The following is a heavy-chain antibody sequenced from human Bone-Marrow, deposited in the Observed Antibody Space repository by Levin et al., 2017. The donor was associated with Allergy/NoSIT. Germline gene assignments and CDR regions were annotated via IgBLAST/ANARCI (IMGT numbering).Heavy chain of an antibody. D-gene: IGHD2-2*01. CDR3: AAYCSTPSCYTAKDAFDI. J-gene: IGHJ3*02. Sequence: SETLSLTCTVSGASVSSGLWSWIRQPPGKGLEWIGYTFYSGSATYNPSLESRVTISIDTSKNQFSLRLRSVTAADTAVYYCAAYCSTPSCYTAKDAFDIWGHGTMVSVSS. CDR2: TFYSGSA. CDR1: GASVSSGL. V-gene: IGHV4-59*02.